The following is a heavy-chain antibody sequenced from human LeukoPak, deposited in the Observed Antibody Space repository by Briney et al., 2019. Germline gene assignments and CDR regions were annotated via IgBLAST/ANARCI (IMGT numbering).Heavy chain of an antibody. CDR1: GYSFTTYW. J-gene: IGHJ5*02. CDR3: ARRSYCSSTSCYYNWFDP. D-gene: IGHD2-2*01. Sequence: GESLKISCQGSGYSFTTYWIGWVRQMPGKGLEWVGIIYPGDSDTRYSPSFQGQVTISADESISTAYLQWSSLKASDTAMYYCARRSYCSSTSCYYNWFDPWGQGTLVTVSS. V-gene: IGHV5-51*01. CDR2: IYPGDSDT.